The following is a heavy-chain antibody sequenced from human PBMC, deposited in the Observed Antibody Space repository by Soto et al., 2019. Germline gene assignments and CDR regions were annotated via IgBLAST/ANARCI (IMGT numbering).Heavy chain of an antibody. CDR2: IWYDGSNK. CDR3: ARAYGDWRYFDY. Sequence: QVYLVESGGGVVQPGTSLRLSCAASGCTFSSYGMHWVRQTPGKGLDWVAVIWYDGSNKYYADSVKGRFTISRDNSKNTLYLQVNSLRVEDTAVYYCARAYGDWRYFDYWGQGTLVTVSS. V-gene: IGHV3-33*01. CDR1: GCTFSSYG. J-gene: IGHJ4*02. D-gene: IGHD4-17*01.